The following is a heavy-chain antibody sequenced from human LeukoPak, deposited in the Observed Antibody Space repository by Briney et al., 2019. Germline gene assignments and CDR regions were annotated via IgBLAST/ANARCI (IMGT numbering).Heavy chain of an antibody. CDR1: GFTFSNAW. Sequence: GGSLRLSCAASGFTFSNAWMNWVRQAPEKGLEWVGRIKSKTDGGTTDYAAPVKGRFTISRDDSKNTLYLQMNSPKTEDTAVYYCTTRHCGGDCLTIDYWGQGTLVTVSS. J-gene: IGHJ4*02. CDR2: IKSKTDGGTT. V-gene: IGHV3-15*07. D-gene: IGHD2-21*02. CDR3: TTRHCGGDCLTIDY.